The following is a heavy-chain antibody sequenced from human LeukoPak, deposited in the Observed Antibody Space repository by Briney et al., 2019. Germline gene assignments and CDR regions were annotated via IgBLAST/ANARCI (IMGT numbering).Heavy chain of an antibody. J-gene: IGHJ4*02. Sequence: SVKVSCKASGGTFSNYAINWVRQAPGQGLEWMGGITPLFGTAKYAQKFQGRVTIIADESTSTAYMELSSLRSEDTAVYYCARGRWTDVARGSYYFDYWGQGTLVSVST. V-gene: IGHV1-69*13. CDR3: ARGRWTDVARGSYYFDY. D-gene: IGHD3-10*01. CDR1: GGTFSNYA. CDR2: ITPLFGTA.